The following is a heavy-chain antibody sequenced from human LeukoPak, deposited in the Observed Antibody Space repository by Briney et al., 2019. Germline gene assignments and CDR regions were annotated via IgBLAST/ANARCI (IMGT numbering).Heavy chain of an antibody. CDR1: GGTFSSYA. CDR2: TIPNFAST. J-gene: IGHJ3*02. Sequence: ASAKVSCKASGGTFSSYAITWVRQAPGQGLEWMGGTIPNFASTNYAQNFQGRVTITADKSTNTVYMDLSSLTSDDTAVYYCARAGIVGTGDAFDIWGQGTMVTVSS. D-gene: IGHD1-26*01. V-gene: IGHV1-69*06. CDR3: ARAGIVGTGDAFDI.